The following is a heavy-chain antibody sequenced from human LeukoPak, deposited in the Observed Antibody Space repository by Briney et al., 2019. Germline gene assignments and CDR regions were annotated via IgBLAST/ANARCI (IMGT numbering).Heavy chain of an antibody. D-gene: IGHD2-2*01. CDR1: GYTFTGYY. CDR2: ISAYNGNT. CDR3: ARDIVVVPAATHTFDY. J-gene: IGHJ4*02. Sequence: GASVKVSCKASGYTFTGYYMHWVRQAPGQGLEWMGWISAYNGNTNYAQKLQGRITMTTDTSTSTAYTELRSLRSDDTAVYYCARDIVVVPAATHTFDYWGQGTLVSVSS. V-gene: IGHV1-18*04.